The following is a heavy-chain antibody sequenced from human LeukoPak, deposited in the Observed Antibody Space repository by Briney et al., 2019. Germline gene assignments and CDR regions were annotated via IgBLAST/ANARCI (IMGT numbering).Heavy chain of an antibody. CDR1: GGSISSGGYY. CDR3: ARSADSPYGSGTRPPRGLFDP. D-gene: IGHD3-10*01. CDR2: IYYSGST. V-gene: IGHV4-31*03. J-gene: IGHJ5*02. Sequence: LSLTCTVSGGSISSGGYYWSWIRQHPGKGLEWIGYIYYSGSTYYNPSLKSRVTISVDTSKNQFSLKLSSVTAADTAVYYCARSADSPYGSGTRPPRGLFDPWGQGTLVTVSS.